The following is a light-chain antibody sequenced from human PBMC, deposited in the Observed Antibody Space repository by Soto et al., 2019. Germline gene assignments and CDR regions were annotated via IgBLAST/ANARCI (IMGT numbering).Light chain of an antibody. CDR2: KAS. Sequence: DINMTQSPSTLSASVGERVTITCRASENINSWLAWYQQKPGKAPKLLIYKASSLESGVTSRFSGSGSATEFTLTSSLLQPDDFAAYYWQHYEIYPITFGQGKRLEIK. CDR1: ENINSW. V-gene: IGKV1-5*03. CDR3: QHYEIYPIT. J-gene: IGKJ5*01.